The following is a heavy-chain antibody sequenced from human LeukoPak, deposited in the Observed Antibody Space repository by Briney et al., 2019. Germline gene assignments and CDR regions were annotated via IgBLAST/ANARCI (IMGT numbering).Heavy chain of an antibody. Sequence: GASVKVSCKASGYTFTGYFIHWVRQAPGQGLEWLGWINPHSGGTNYAQKFQGWVTLTRDTSISTAYMELSRLRSDDTAVYYCARAAIDGYNLLFDYRGRGTVVTVSS. D-gene: IGHD5-24*01. J-gene: IGHJ4*02. CDR2: INPHSGGT. CDR3: ARAAIDGYNLLFDY. CDR1: GYTFTGYF. V-gene: IGHV1-2*04.